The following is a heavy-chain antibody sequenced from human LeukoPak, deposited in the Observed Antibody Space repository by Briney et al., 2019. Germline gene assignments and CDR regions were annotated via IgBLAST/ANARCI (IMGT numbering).Heavy chain of an antibody. Sequence: ASVKVSCKASGYTFTGYYMHWVRQAPGQGLEWMGWINPNSGGTNYAQKFQGRVTMTRDTSISTAYMELSRLRSDDTAVYYCARVMTTVTPFGYWGQGTLVTVSS. CDR2: INPNSGGT. CDR3: ARVMTTVTPFGY. V-gene: IGHV1-2*02. J-gene: IGHJ4*02. CDR1: GYTFTGYY. D-gene: IGHD4-17*01.